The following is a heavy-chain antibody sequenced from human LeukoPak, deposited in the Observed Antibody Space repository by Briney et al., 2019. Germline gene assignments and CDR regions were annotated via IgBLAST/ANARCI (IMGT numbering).Heavy chain of an antibody. CDR2: LVYDARS. Sequence: GGSLRLSCAASGFPFSSYGMHWVRQAPGRGLEWVARLVYDARSDYANSVKGRFSISRDDSKNTLFLDMSNLRVEDTALYYCARDLSAAFDFWGQGVLVTVSS. CDR3: ARDLSAAFDF. CDR1: GFPFSSYG. J-gene: IGHJ4*02. D-gene: IGHD6-19*01. V-gene: IGHV3-33*01.